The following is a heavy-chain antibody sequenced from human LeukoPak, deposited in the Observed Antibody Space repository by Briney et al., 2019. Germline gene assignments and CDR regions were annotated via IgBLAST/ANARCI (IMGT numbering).Heavy chain of an antibody. CDR1: GFTFSSYW. Sequence: GGSLRLSCAASGFTFSSYWMHWVRQAPGKGLVWVSRINSDGSSTSYADSVKGRFTISRDNAKNTLYLQMNSLRAEDTAVYYCARTKDDILTGYEYFDYWGQGTLVTVSS. CDR3: ARTKDDILTGYEYFDY. CDR2: INSDGSST. V-gene: IGHV3-74*01. D-gene: IGHD3-9*01. J-gene: IGHJ4*02.